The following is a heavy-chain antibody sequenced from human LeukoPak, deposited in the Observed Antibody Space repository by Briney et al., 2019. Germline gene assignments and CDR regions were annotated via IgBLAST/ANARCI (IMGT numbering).Heavy chain of an antibody. CDR3: ARDLVTVTKGFDI. CDR1: GDSFSSHY. CDR2: ISHIGRT. Sequence: SETLSLTCAVSGDSFSSHYRTWIRQSPGAGLEWIGYISHIGRTNYNPSLKSRVTISIDTSKNQFSLKLGSVTAADTAVYYCARDLVTVTKGFDIWGQGTMVSVSS. V-gene: IGHV4-59*11. J-gene: IGHJ3*02. D-gene: IGHD4-17*01.